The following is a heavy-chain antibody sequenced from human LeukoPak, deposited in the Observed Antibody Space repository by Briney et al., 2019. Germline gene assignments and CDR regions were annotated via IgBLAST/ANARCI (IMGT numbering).Heavy chain of an antibody. Sequence: EGSLRLSCAVSGSTFSSYWIHWVRQAPGKGLEWVSRIYSDGTTTSYADSVKGRFTISRDNAKNTLYLQMNSLRAEDTAVYYCSREQHGGRYFDYWGQGTLVTVSS. CDR3: SREQHGGRYFDY. D-gene: IGHD3-16*01. J-gene: IGHJ4*02. CDR2: IYSDGTTT. CDR1: GSTFSSYW. V-gene: IGHV3-74*01.